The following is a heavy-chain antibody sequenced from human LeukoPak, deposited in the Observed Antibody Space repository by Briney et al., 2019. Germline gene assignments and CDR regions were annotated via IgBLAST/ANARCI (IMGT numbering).Heavy chain of an antibody. Sequence: GASVKVSCKASGGTFSSSGISWVRQAPGQGLEWMGGIIPMIGTPNYAQKFQGRVTITADESTSTAYMELSSLRSEDTAVYYCASHCSSTSCYADYYYMGVWGKGTTVTVSS. CDR1: GGTFSSSG. CDR2: IIPMIGTP. CDR3: ASHCSSTSCYADYYYMGV. D-gene: IGHD2-2*01. J-gene: IGHJ6*03. V-gene: IGHV1-69*13.